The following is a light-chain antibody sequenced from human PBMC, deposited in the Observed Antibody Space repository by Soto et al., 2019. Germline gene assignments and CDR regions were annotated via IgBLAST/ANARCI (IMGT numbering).Light chain of an antibody. V-gene: IGKV3-15*01. CDR3: QQRSNRQVT. J-gene: IGKJ5*01. CDR2: GAS. CDR1: QSILRN. Sequence: IVMTQSPATLSVSPGEGATLSCTATQSILRNLAWYQHKPGQPPRLLIYGASTRATGIPGRFSGSGSGTEFTLTISSLEPEDFAVYCCQQRSNRQVTFGQGTRLE.